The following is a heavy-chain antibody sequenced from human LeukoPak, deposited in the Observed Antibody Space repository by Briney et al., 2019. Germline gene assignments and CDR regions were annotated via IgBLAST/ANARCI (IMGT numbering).Heavy chain of an antibody. CDR1: GFTFSDYY. CDR3: ARDFWSGLNDY. J-gene: IGHJ4*02. V-gene: IGHV3-7*01. Sequence: GGSLRLSCAASGFTFSDYYMSWVRQAPGKGLEWVANIKQDGSEKYYVDSVKGRFTISRDNAKNSLYLQMNSLRAEDTAVYYCARDFWSGLNDYWGQGTLVTVSS. D-gene: IGHD3-3*01. CDR2: IKQDGSEK.